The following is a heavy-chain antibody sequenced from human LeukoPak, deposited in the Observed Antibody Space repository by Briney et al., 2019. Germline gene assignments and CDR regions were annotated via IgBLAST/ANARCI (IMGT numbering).Heavy chain of an antibody. V-gene: IGHV4-39*07. Sequence: PSETLSLTCTVSGGSISSSSYYWGWIRQPPGKGLEWIGSIYYSGSTYYNPSLKSRVTISVDTSKNQFSLKLSSVTAADTAVYYCARTTVQRGGAFDIWGQGTMVTVSS. CDR3: ARTTVQRGGAFDI. CDR1: GGSISSSSYY. J-gene: IGHJ3*02. CDR2: IYYSGST. D-gene: IGHD4-17*01.